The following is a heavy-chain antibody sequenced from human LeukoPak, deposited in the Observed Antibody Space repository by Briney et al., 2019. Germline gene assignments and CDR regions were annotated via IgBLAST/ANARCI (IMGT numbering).Heavy chain of an antibody. CDR1: GFTFSDYG. J-gene: IGHJ4*02. Sequence: GGSLRLSCAASGFTFSDYGMSWVRQAPGKGLEWVSAISDGGSITYYADSVKGRFTISRDNSKNTLFLQMNSLRAEDTAVDYCARLGGIAVTGAIDYWGQGTLVTVSS. CDR2: ISDGGSIT. D-gene: IGHD6-19*01. V-gene: IGHV3-23*01. CDR3: ARLGGIAVTGAIDY.